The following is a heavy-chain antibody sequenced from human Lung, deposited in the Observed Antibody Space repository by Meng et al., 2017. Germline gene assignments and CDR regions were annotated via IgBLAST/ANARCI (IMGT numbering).Heavy chain of an antibody. Sequence: QVQLGQSGAEVKKPGAAGKVSCKASGYTFTSYGISWVRQAPGQGLEWMGWISAYSGNTNYAQKFQGRVTMTTDTSTSTAYMELRSLRSDDTAVYYCATEVGGGWFDPWGQGTLVTVSS. CDR3: ATEVGGGWFDP. J-gene: IGHJ5*02. CDR1: GYTFTSYG. CDR2: ISAYSGNT. V-gene: IGHV1-18*01. D-gene: IGHD3-16*01.